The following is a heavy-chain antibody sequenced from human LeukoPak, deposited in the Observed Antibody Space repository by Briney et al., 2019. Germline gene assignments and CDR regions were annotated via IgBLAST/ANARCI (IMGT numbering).Heavy chain of an antibody. J-gene: IGHJ6*03. Sequence: GGSLRLSCAASGFTFSSYGMSWVRQAPGKGLEWVSAISGSGGSTYYADSVKGRFTISRDNAKNSLYLQMNSLRAEDTAVYYCAEWELHMDVWGKGTTVTVSS. CDR1: GFTFSSYG. V-gene: IGHV3-23*01. CDR3: AEWELHMDV. D-gene: IGHD1-26*01. CDR2: ISGSGGST.